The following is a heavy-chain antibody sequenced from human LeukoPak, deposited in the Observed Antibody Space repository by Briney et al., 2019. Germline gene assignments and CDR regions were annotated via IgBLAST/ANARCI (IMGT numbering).Heavy chain of an antibody. J-gene: IGHJ4*02. CDR3: AREGELYYYDSSGYYSY. CDR1: GGSISSGSYY. D-gene: IGHD3-22*01. Sequence: PSETLSLTCTVSGGSISSGSYYWSWIRQPAGKGLEWIGRIYTSGSTNYNPSLKSRVTISVDTSKNQFSLKLSSVTAADTTVYYCAREGELYYYDSSGYYSYWGQGTLVTVSS. V-gene: IGHV4-61*02. CDR2: IYTSGST.